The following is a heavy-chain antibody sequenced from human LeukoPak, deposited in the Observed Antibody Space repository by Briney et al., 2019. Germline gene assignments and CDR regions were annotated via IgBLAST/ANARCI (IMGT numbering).Heavy chain of an antibody. V-gene: IGHV3-30-3*02. CDR3: AKPANYDFWSGYSNWFDP. D-gene: IGHD3-3*01. CDR2: ISYDGSNK. Sequence: GRSLRLSCAASGFTFSSYAMHWVRQAPGKGLEWVAVISYDGSNKYYADSVKGRFTISRDNSKNTLYLQMNSLRAEDTAVYYCAKPANYDFWSGYSNWFDPWGQGTLVTVSS. CDR1: GFTFSSYA. J-gene: IGHJ5*02.